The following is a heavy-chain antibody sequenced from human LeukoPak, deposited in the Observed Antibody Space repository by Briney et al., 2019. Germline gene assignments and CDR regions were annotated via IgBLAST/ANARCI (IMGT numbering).Heavy chain of an antibody. J-gene: IGHJ4*02. D-gene: IGHD4/OR15-4a*01. CDR1: GFTFSDYA. Sequence: PGGSLRLSCAASGFTFSDYAIHWVRQCPGKGLEYVSTISGNGGSTFYANSVKGRFTISRDNSKNTLYLQMGSLRAEDTAVYYCARRAGAYSHPYDYWGQGTLVTVSS. V-gene: IGHV3-64*01. CDR3: ARRAGAYSHPYDY. CDR2: ISGNGGST.